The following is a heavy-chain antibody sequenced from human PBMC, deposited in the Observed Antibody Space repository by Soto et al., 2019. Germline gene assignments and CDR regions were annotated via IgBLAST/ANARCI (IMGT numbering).Heavy chain of an antibody. CDR3: ARGNHYYGMDV. Sequence: PSETLSLTCAVYGGSFTDYYWTWIRQPPGKGLEWIGEISHSGATNYNSSLKSRVTISEDTSKNQVSLKVTSVTAADTAVFYCARGNHYYGMDVWGQGTTVTVSS. CDR2: ISHSGAT. CDR1: GGSFTDYY. V-gene: IGHV4-34*01. J-gene: IGHJ6*01.